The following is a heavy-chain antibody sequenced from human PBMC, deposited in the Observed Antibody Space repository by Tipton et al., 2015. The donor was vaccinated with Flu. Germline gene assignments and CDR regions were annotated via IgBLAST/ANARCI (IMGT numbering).Heavy chain of an antibody. V-gene: IGHV4-39*07. D-gene: IGHD6-13*01. CDR1: GGSISSSSYY. CDR3: ARLSSNWYHQLDN. J-gene: IGHJ4*02. CDR2: IYHSGST. Sequence: TLSLTCTVSGGSISSSSYYWGWIRQPPGKGLEWIGSIYHSGSTYYNPSLKSRVTISVDTAKNQFSLELSSVTAADSAVYYCARLSSNWYHQLDNWGQGTLVTVSS.